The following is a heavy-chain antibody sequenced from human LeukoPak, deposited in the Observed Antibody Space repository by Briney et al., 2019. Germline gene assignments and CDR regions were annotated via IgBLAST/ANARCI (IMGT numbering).Heavy chain of an antibody. CDR2: IIPIFGTA. CDR3: ARVGSSSWIFDY. J-gene: IGHJ4*02. D-gene: IGHD6-13*01. CDR1: GGTFSSYA. Sequence: SVKVSCKASGGTFSSYAIIWVRQAPGQGLEWMGGIIPIFGTANYAQKFQGRVTITTGESTSTAYMELSSLRSEDTAVYYCARVGSSSWIFDYWGQGTLVTVSS. V-gene: IGHV1-69*05.